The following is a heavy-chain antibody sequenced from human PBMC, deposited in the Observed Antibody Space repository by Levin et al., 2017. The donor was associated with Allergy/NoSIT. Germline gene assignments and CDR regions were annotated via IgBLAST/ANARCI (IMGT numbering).Heavy chain of an antibody. J-gene: IGHJ6*02. CDR2: INPGDSET. D-gene: IGHD5-12*01. V-gene: IGHV5-51*01. CDR1: GYTFTSYW. CDR3: ARIGRWRYSGYEPRSNYYIYGMAV. Sequence: GESLKISCEGSGYTFTSYWIAWVRQMPGKGLEWMGVINPGDSETRYSPSFQGQVTISVDKSINTAYLQWISLNASDIALYYCARIGRWRYSGYEPRSNYYIYGMAVWGQGTTVTGSS.